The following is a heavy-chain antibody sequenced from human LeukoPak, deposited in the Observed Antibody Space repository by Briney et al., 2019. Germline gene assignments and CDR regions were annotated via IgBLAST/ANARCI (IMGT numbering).Heavy chain of an antibody. Sequence: GESLKISRKGSGYSFTNYWLGWVRQIPGKGLELDGIIYSCYSDTRHSPSFQGQLTISADKSISTAYLQWSSLKASDTAMYYCARSDCDYVWGSYRPTSFDYWGQGTLVTVSS. CDR2: IYSCYSDT. D-gene: IGHD3-16*02. J-gene: IGHJ4*02. CDR3: ARSDCDYVWGSYRPTSFDY. CDR1: GYSFTNYW. V-gene: IGHV5-51*01.